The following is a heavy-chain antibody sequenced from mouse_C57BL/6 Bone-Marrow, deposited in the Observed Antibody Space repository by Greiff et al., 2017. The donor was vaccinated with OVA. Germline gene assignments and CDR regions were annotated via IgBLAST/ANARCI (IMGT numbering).Heavy chain of an antibody. CDR3: TRWSWFAY. J-gene: IGHJ3*01. CDR1: FFPFLSSF. CDR2: IINKSHNHAT. Sequence: LSFPSSFFPFLSSFLSFFLPSPYNFLYWFSEIINKSHNHATYYAESVKGRFTISRDDSKSSVYLQMNSLRAEDTGIYYCTRWSWFAYWGQGTLVTVSA. V-gene: IGHV6-6*01.